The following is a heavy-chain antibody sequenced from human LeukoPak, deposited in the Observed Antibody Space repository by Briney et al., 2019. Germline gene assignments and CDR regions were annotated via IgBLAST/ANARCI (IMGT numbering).Heavy chain of an antibody. CDR2: ISGSGGST. V-gene: IGHV3-23*01. CDR3: AKDHGWIQLWLLSY. Sequence: PGGSLRLSCAASGFTFSSYAMSWVRQAPGKGLEWVSAISGSGGSTYYADSVKGRFTISRDNSKNTLYLQMNSLRAKDTAVYYCAKDHGWIQLWLLSYWGQGTLVTVSS. J-gene: IGHJ4*02. CDR1: GFTFSSYA. D-gene: IGHD5-18*01.